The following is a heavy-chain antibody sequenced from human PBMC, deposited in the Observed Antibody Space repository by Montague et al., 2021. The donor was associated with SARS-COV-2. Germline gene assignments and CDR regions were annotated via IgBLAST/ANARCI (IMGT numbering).Heavy chain of an antibody. CDR2: ISQHGGEN. Sequence: SLRLSCAASGFTFTNYWMTWVRLAPGKGLEWVATISQHGGENYYXGSVKGRFTISRDNAKKSVYLQINSLGAEDTAVYYCARVDYQVPYYYYAGMDLWGQGTTVTASS. V-gene: IGHV3-7*01. CDR3: ARVDYQVPYYYYAGMDL. D-gene: IGHD3/OR15-3a*01. CDR1: GFTFTNYW. J-gene: IGHJ6*02.